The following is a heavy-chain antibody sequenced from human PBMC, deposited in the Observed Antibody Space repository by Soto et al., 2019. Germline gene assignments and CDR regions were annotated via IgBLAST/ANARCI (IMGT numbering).Heavy chain of an antibody. J-gene: IGHJ5*02. V-gene: IGHV3-48*02. CDR1: GFTFSSYS. Sequence: GGSLRLSCAASGFTFSSYSMNWVRQAPGKGLEWVSYISSSSSTIYYADSVKGRFTISRDNAKNSLNLQMNSLRDEDTAVYYCARDKNPDYSSSSNWFDPWGQGTLVTVSS. D-gene: IGHD6-13*01. CDR2: ISSSSSTI. CDR3: ARDKNPDYSSSSNWFDP.